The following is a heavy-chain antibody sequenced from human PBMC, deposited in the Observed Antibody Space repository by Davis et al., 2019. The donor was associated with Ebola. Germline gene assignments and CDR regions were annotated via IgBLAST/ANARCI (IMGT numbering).Heavy chain of an antibody. J-gene: IGHJ4*02. Sequence: PGGSLRLSCKGSGYTFTTYCIGWVRQMPGKGLEWMGIIYPGDSDTRYSPSFQGQVTISADKSISPAYLQWSSLKASDTAMYYCARRGGWSGAFLDYWGQGTLVTVSS. CDR1: GYTFTTYC. CDR3: ARRGGWSGAFLDY. V-gene: IGHV5-51*01. D-gene: IGHD3-3*02. CDR2: IYPGDSDT.